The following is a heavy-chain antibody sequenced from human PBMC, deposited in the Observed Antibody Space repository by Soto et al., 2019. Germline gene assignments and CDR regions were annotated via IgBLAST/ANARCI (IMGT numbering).Heavy chain of an antibody. V-gene: IGHV1-18*01. CDR3: VMVDNYVTPTPQDV. J-gene: IGHJ6*02. D-gene: IGHD3-16*01. CDR1: GYIFVNYG. Sequence: QVQLVQSGDEVKKPGASVKVSCKASGYIFVNYGIAWVRQAPRQGLEWMGWISPYTGNTHSASKVQGRLTMTTDTSQSTASMDLGSLTSDDTAVYYCVMVDNYVTPTPQDVWGQGTTVTVSS. CDR2: ISPYTGNT.